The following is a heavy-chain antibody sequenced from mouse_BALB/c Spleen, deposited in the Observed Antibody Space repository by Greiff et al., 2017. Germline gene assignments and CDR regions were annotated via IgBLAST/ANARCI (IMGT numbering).Heavy chain of an antibody. CDR3: AREGNYASDY. V-gene: IGHV14-3*02. Sequence: VQLQQSGAELVKPGASVKLSCTASGFNIQDTYMHWVKQRPEQGLEWIGRIDPANGNTKYDPKFQGKATITADTSSNTAYLQLSSLTSEDTAVYYCAREGNYASDYWGQGTTLTVSS. D-gene: IGHD2-1*01. J-gene: IGHJ2*01. CDR1: GFNIQDTY. CDR2: IDPANGNT.